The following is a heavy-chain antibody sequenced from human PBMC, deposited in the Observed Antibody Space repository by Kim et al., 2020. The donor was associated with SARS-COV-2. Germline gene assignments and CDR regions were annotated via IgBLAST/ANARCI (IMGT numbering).Heavy chain of an antibody. V-gene: IGHV3-30*02. Sequence: VKGRFTISRDNSKNTLYLQMNSLRAEDTAVYYCAKDGPLVLGTYYSGMDVWGQGTTVAVSS. D-gene: IGHD3-10*01. J-gene: IGHJ6*02. CDR3: AKDGPLVLGTYYSGMDV.